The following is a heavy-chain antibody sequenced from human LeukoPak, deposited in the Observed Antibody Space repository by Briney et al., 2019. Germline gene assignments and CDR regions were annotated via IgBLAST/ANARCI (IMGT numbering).Heavy chain of an antibody. CDR3: ARDSGDYAFDY. D-gene: IGHD4-17*01. Sequence: GGSLRLSCAASGFTFSSYSMNWVRQAPGKGLEWVSSISSSSSYIYYADSVRGRFTISRDNAKNSLYLQMNSLRAEDTAVYYCARDSGDYAFDYWGQGTLVTVSS. J-gene: IGHJ4*02. CDR1: GFTFSSYS. V-gene: IGHV3-21*01. CDR2: ISSSSSYI.